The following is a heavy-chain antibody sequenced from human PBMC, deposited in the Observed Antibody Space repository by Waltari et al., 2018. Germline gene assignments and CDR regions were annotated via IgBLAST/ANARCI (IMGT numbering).Heavy chain of an antibody. Sequence: QVQLVQSGAEVKKPGASVKVSCKASGYTFTSYGISWVRQAPGQGLEWMGWISAYNGNTNYAQKLQGRVTMTTDTSTSTAYMELRSLRSDDTAVYYCARDAANLAKLHLGELSLYIFDYWGQGTLVTVSS. V-gene: IGHV1-18*01. CDR2: ISAYNGNT. D-gene: IGHD3-16*02. CDR1: GYTFTSYG. CDR3: ARDAANLAKLHLGELSLYIFDY. J-gene: IGHJ4*02.